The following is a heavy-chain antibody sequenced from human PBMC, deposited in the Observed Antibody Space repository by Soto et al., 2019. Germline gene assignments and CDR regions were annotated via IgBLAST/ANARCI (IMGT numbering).Heavy chain of an antibody. Sequence: GGSLRLSCAASGFTFSSYGMHWVRQAPGKGLEWVAVISYDGSNKYYADSVKGRFTISRDNSKNTLYLQMNSLRAEDTAVYYCAKEEDSSPFDYWGQGTLVTVSS. V-gene: IGHV3-30*18. CDR1: GFTFSSYG. J-gene: IGHJ4*02. CDR2: ISYDGSNK. CDR3: AKEEDSSPFDY. D-gene: IGHD6-13*01.